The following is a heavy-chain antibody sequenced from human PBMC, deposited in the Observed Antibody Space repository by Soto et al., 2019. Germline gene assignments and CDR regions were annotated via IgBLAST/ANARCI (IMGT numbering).Heavy chain of an antibody. Sequence: SETLSLTCAVYGGSFSGYYWSWIRQPPGKGLEWIGEINHSGSTNYNPSLKSRVTISVDTSKNQFSLKLSSVTAADTAVYYCARGGYRSRSYYYGMDVWGQGTTVTVSS. CDR3: ARGGYRSRSYYYGMDV. CDR2: INHSGST. D-gene: IGHD6-19*01. V-gene: IGHV4-34*01. CDR1: GGSFSGYY. J-gene: IGHJ6*02.